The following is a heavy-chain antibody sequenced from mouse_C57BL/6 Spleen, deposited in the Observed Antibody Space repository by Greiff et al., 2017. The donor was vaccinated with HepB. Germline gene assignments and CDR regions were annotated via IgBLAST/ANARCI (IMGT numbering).Heavy chain of an antibody. Sequence: QVQLQQPGAELVKPGASVKLSCKASGYTFTSYWMHWVKQRPGQGLEWIGMIHPNSGSTNYNEKFKSKATLTVDISSSTAYMQLSSLTSEDSAVYYGARSGDDGDSYAMDYWGQGTSVTVSS. CDR2: IHPNSGST. D-gene: IGHD2-3*01. CDR1: GYTFTSYW. V-gene: IGHV1-64*01. J-gene: IGHJ4*01. CDR3: ARSGDDGDSYAMDY.